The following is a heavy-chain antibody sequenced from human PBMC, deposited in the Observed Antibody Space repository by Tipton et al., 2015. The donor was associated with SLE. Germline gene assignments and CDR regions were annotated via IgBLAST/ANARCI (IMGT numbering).Heavy chain of an antibody. V-gene: IGHV3-23*01. CDR2: ISGSGGST. CDR1: GFTVSSNY. CDR3: VKVSSSSWYKGWFDP. Sequence: SLRLSCAASGFTVSSNYMSWIRQHPGKGLEWVSAISGSGGSTYYADSVKGRFTISRDNSKNTLYLQMNSLRAEDTAVYYCVKVSSSSWYKGWFDPWGQGTLVTVSS. D-gene: IGHD6-13*01. J-gene: IGHJ5*02.